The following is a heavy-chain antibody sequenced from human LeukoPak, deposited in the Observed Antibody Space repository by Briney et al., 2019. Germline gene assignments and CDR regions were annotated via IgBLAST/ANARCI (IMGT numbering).Heavy chain of an antibody. CDR2: IKCDSGGT. V-gene: IGHV1-2*02. Sequence: ASVKVSCKASGYTFTAYYMHCVRPAPGPGLEWMGWIKCDSGGTEYSRNYRVRVTMNKDTSISTVYMELTRLTSDDTAVYSSVGSNWAAGAAFDYWGQGTLVTVSS. J-gene: IGHJ4*02. CDR1: GYTFTAYY. D-gene: IGHD1-26*01. CDR3: VGSNWAAGAAFDY.